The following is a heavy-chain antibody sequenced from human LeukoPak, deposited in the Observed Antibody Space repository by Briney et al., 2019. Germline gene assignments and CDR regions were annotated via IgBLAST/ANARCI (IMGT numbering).Heavy chain of an antibody. CDR2: IWHDGSDK. D-gene: IGHD3-10*01. Sequence: GGSLRLSCAAPGFAFKTSTMHWGPDSLGEGLGCGSLIWHDGSDKFYSNSARGQFTIYRDNSKNTVYLQMNNLRPEDTAVYYYAREIFGSGSYPDFWGQGTLVTVSS. CDR1: GFAFKTST. CDR3: AREIFGSGSYPDF. J-gene: IGHJ4*02. V-gene: IGHV3-33*01.